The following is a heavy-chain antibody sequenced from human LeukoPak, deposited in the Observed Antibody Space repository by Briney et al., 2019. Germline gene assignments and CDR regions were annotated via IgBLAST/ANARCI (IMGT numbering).Heavy chain of an antibody. D-gene: IGHD3-16*01. CDR2: MYSRGTT. CDR1: GVSISSYY. CDR3: VKVGEIWSNGGFFDY. J-gene: IGHJ4*02. Sequence: SETLSLTCTVSGVSISSYYWSWIRQSAGKGPEWLGRMYSRGTTAYNPSLRSRLTMSMDTSKSQLSLKLTSVTAADTAVYYCVKVGEIWSNGGFFDYWGQGTLVTVSS. V-gene: IGHV4-4*07.